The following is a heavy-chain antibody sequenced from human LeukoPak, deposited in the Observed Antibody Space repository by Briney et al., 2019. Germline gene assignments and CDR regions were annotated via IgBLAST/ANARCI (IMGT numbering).Heavy chain of an antibody. CDR1: GLTFDEYT. CDR3: TRDPRHFDS. CDR2: ISRNGGTT. Sequence: PGGSLRLSCAASGLTFDEYTMHWVRQGPGKGLEWVSLISRNGGTTKYADSVKGRFIISRDNAKNSLYLQMSSLRVEDTAVYYCTRDPRHFDSCGQGTLVTVSS. V-gene: IGHV3-43*01. D-gene: IGHD6-6*01. J-gene: IGHJ5*01.